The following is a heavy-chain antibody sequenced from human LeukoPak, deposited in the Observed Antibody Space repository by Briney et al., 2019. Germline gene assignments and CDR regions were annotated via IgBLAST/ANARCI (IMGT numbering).Heavy chain of an antibody. J-gene: IGHJ3*02. Sequence: SETLSLTCAVYGGSFSGYYWSWIRQPPGKGLEWIGEINHSGSTNYNPSLKSRVTISVDTSKNQFSLKLSSVTAADTAVYYCARYLSGDYDFLATRDAFDIWGQGTMVTASS. V-gene: IGHV4-34*01. CDR3: ARYLSGDYDFLATRDAFDI. CDR2: INHSGST. D-gene: IGHD4-17*01. CDR1: GGSFSGYY.